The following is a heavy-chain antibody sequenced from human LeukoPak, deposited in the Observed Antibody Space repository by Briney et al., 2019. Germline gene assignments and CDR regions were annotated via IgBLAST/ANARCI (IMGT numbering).Heavy chain of an antibody. CDR1: GGSVGSNY. J-gene: IGHJ1*01. CDR2: ISYSGDT. CDR3: ARGSGWYPH. V-gene: IGHV4-59*02. D-gene: IGHD6-19*01. Sequence: PSEALSLTCSVSGGSVGSNYWSWVRQPPGKGLEWIGYISYSGDTKYTPSLKSRLSMSVDWSKNQCSLTLTSVTAADTAVYYCARGSGWYPHWGQGTLVTVSS.